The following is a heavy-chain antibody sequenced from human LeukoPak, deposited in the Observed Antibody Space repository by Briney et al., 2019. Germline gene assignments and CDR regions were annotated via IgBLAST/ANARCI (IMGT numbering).Heavy chain of an antibody. CDR3: AKDGGRAAAGTVDS. V-gene: IGHV3-30*18. Sequence: GRSLRLSCAASGFVFSSRAMHWVRQAPGKGLEWVAVVSSDGNPKYYADSMKGRFTISRDNSKNTLYLQINSLRADDTAVFYCAKDGGRAAAGTVDSWGQGALVTVSS. J-gene: IGHJ4*02. D-gene: IGHD6-13*01. CDR2: VSSDGNPK. CDR1: GFVFSSRA.